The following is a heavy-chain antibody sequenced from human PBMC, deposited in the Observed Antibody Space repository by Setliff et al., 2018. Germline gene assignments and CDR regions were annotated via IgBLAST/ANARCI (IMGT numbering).Heavy chain of an antibody. CDR1: GASLSSGTYY. CDR2: IYYRGDT. J-gene: IGHJ4*02. D-gene: IGHD5-18*01. Sequence: SETLSLTCTVSGASLSSGTYYWGWIRQPPGKGLEWIGRIYYRGDTYYNASLKGRVTISVDKSKNQFSLKLSSVTAADTAVYYCASLDTAMVWGDDYWGQGIPVTVS. CDR3: ASLDTAMVWGDDY. V-gene: IGHV4-39*07.